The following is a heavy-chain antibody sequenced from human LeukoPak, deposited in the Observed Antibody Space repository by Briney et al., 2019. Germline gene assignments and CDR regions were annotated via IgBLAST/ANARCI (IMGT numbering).Heavy chain of an antibody. D-gene: IGHD5-18*01. Sequence: PSETLSLTCIVSGASISNYYWSWIRQPPGKGLEWIGYISGSTNYNPSLKSRVTISVDTSRIKFSLKLSSVTAADPAMYYCARGRVDTAILKYYMDVWGKGTTATVSS. CDR1: GASISNYY. CDR2: ISGST. V-gene: IGHV4-59*01. J-gene: IGHJ6*03. CDR3: ARGRVDTAILKYYMDV.